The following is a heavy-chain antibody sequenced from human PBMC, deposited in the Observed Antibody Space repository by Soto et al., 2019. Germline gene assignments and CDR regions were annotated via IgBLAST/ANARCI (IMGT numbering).Heavy chain of an antibody. V-gene: IGHV4-31*03. D-gene: IGHD3-3*01. CDR1: GGSISSGGYY. CDR2: IYYSGST. CDR3: ARGLILRFLEWLTPFDY. J-gene: IGHJ4*02. Sequence: SETLSLTCTVSGGSISSGGYYWSWIRQHPGKGLEWIGYIYYSGSTYYNPSLKSRVTISVDTSKNQFSLKLSSVTAADTAVYYCARGLILRFLEWLTPFDYWGQGTLVTVSS.